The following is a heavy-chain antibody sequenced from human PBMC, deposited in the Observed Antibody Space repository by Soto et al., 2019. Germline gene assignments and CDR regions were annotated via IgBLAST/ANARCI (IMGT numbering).Heavy chain of an antibody. CDR3: ATQYNWNYEGDY. Sequence: GGSLRLSCAASGFTFSDYYMTWIRQAPGKGLKWVSFISGSRNYIYYADSVKGRFTISRDNAKNSLYLQMNSLRAEDTAVYYCATQYNWNYEGDYWGQGTLVTVSS. CDR2: ISGSRNYI. J-gene: IGHJ4*02. V-gene: IGHV3-11*06. CDR1: GFTFSDYY. D-gene: IGHD1-7*01.